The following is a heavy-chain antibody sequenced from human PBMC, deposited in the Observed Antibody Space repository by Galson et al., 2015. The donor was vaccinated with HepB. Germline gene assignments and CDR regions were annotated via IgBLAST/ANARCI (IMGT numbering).Heavy chain of an antibody. J-gene: IGHJ3*02. CDR1: GFTFSSYE. V-gene: IGHV3-48*03. D-gene: IGHD6-13*01. CDR2: ISSSGSTI. CDR3: ARERAGTTHDAFEI. Sequence: SLRLSCAASGFTFSSYEMNWVRQAPGKGLEWVSYISSSGSTIYYADSVKGRFTISRDNAKNSLYLQMNSLRAEDTALYHCARERAGTTHDAFEIWGQGTMVTVSS.